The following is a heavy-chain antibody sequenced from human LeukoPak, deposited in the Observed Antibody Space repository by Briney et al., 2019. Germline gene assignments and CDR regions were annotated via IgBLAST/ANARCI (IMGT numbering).Heavy chain of an antibody. CDR3: ARDRTPPAVTIFGVVTSKENWFDP. J-gene: IGHJ5*02. CDR1: GGSISSSSYY. CDR2: IYYSGST. Sequence: SETLSLTCTVSGGSISSSSYYWGWIRQPPGKGLEWIGSIYYSGSTYYNPSLKSRVTISVDTSKNQFSLKLSSVTAADTAVYYCARDRTPPAVTIFGVVTSKENWFDPWGQGTLVTVSS. V-gene: IGHV4-39*07. D-gene: IGHD3-3*01.